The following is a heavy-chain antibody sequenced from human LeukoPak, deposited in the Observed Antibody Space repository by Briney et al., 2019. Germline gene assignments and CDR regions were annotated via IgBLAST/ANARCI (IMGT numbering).Heavy chain of an antibody. CDR2: TNQDGSEK. CDR1: GFTFNSYW. V-gene: IGHV3-7*05. CDR3: TTFYTRLTDY. D-gene: IGHD2/OR15-2a*01. Sequence: PGGSLRLSCAASGFTFNSYWISWVRQAPGKGLEWLANTNQDGSEKYYVDSVKGRFTISRDNAKNSLYLQMNSLRAEDTAVYYCTTFYTRLTDYWGQGTLVTVSS. J-gene: IGHJ4*02.